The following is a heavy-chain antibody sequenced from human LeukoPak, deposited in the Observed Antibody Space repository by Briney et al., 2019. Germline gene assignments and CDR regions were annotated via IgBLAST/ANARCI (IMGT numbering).Heavy chain of an antibody. CDR2: IYTSGST. J-gene: IGHJ6*03. V-gene: IGHV4-4*07. CDR3: ALGNSVYYYYMDV. D-gene: IGHD4-23*01. CDR1: GGSLSSYY. Sequence: SETLSLTCTVSGGSLSSYYWSWIRQPAGKGLEWIGRIYTSGSTNYNPSLKSRVTMSVDTSKNQFSLKLSSVTAADTAVYYCALGNSVYYYYMDVWGKGTTVTVSS.